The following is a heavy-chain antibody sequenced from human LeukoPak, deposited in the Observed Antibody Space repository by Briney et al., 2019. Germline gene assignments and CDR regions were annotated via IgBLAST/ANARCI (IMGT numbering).Heavy chain of an antibody. J-gene: IGHJ4*02. CDR1: GFTVSSNY. D-gene: IGHD3-10*01. V-gene: IGHV3-53*05. Sequence: PGGSLRLSCAASGFTVSSNYMSWVRQAPGKGLEWVSVIYSGGSTYYADSVKGRFTISRDNSKNTLYLQMNSLRAEDTAVYYCARDKVLWSGSSFCFDYWGQGTLVTVSS. CDR2: IYSGGST. CDR3: ARDKVLWSGSSFCFDY.